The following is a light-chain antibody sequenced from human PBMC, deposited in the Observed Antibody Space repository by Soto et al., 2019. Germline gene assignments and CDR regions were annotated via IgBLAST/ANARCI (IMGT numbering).Light chain of an antibody. CDR1: SSDVGSYNL. CDR2: EGS. Sequence: QSARTQPASVSGSPGQSITISCTGTSSDVGSYNLVSWYQQHPGKAPKLMIYEGSKRPSGVSNRFSGSKSGNTASLTISGLQAEDEADYYCCSYAGSSNWVFGGGTKLTVL. CDR3: CSYAGSSNWV. J-gene: IGLJ3*02. V-gene: IGLV2-23*01.